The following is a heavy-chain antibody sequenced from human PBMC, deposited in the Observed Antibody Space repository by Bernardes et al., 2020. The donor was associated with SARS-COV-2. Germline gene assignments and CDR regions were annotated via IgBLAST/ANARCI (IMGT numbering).Heavy chain of an antibody. Sequence: ASVKVSCKASGYTFTSYGISWVRQAPGQGLEWMGWISAYNGNTNYAQKLQGRVTMTTDTSTSTAYMELRSLRSDDTAVYYCARGYCSGGSCYGAPVDYWGQGTLVTVSS. CDR2: ISAYNGNT. V-gene: IGHV1-18*01. CDR3: ARGYCSGGSCYGAPVDY. CDR1: GYTFTSYG. D-gene: IGHD2-15*01. J-gene: IGHJ4*02.